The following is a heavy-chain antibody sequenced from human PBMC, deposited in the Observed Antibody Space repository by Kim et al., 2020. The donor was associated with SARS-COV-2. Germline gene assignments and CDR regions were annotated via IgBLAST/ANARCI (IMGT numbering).Heavy chain of an antibody. CDR2: INPNSGGT. D-gene: IGHD3-10*01. V-gene: IGHV1-2*06. J-gene: IGHJ6*02. CDR1: GYTFTGYY. Sequence: ASVKVSCKASGYTFTGYYMHWVRQAPGQGLEWMGRINPNSGGTNYAQKFQGRVTMTRDTSISTAYMELSRLRSDDTAVYYCARYLVRGVTYYGMDVWGQGTTVTVSS. CDR3: ARYLVRGVTYYGMDV.